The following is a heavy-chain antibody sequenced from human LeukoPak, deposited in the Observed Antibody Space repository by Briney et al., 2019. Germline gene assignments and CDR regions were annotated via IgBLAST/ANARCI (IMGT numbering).Heavy chain of an antibody. CDR3: ARVAPIEGAFDI. CDR2: ISHSGAS. Sequence: SETLSLTCTVSGGFVSRETWTWIRQFPDKRLEWIGYISHSGASDYKPSLESRVTISRDTPKNQFSLKLSSVTAADTAVYYCARVAPIEGAFDIWGQGTMVTVSS. CDR1: GGFVSRET. V-gene: IGHV4-59*02. D-gene: IGHD1-26*01. J-gene: IGHJ3*02.